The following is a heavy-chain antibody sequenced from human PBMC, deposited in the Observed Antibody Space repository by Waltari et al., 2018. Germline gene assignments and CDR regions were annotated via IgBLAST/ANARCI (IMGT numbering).Heavy chain of an antibody. D-gene: IGHD2-8*01. CDR1: GYTFTGYY. J-gene: IGHJ3*02. CDR2: INPNSGGT. CDR3: ARDFNMLGWGFEDAFDI. Sequence: QVQLVQSGAEVKKPGASVKVSCKASGYTFTGYYMHWVRQAPGQGLEWMGRINPNSGGTNYAQKFQGRVTMTRDTSISTAYMELSRLRSDDTAVYYCARDFNMLGWGFEDAFDIWGQGTMVTVSS. V-gene: IGHV1-2*06.